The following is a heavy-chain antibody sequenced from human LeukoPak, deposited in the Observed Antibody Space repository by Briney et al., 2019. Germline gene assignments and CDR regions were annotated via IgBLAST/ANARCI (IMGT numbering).Heavy chain of an antibody. CDR2: ISAYNGNT. CDR3: ARSPVYGSREGGNWFDP. V-gene: IGHV1-18*01. CDR1: GYTFTSYG. J-gene: IGHJ5*02. D-gene: IGHD3-10*01. Sequence: ASVKVSCKASGYTFTSYGISWVRQAPGQGLEWMGWISAYNGNTNYAQKLQGRVTMTTDTSTSTAYMELRSLRSDDTAVYYCARSPVYGSREGGNWFDPWGQGTLVTVSS.